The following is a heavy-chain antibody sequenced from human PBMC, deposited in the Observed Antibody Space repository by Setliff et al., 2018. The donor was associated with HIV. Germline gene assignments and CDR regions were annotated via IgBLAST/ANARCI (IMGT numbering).Heavy chain of an antibody. CDR2: INYDDNYE. D-gene: IGHD5-18*01. J-gene: IGHJ6*03. CDR1: GFTFSAHG. CDR3: ARDQWGYSYGYYYYYYMDV. Sequence: GGSLRLSCAASGFTFSAHGMHWVRQAPGKGLEWVTFINYDDNYEYYADSVKGRFTISRDNSKNTLYLQMNSLRAEDTAVYYCARDQWGYSYGYYYYYYMDVWGKGTTVTVSS. V-gene: IGHV3-30*02.